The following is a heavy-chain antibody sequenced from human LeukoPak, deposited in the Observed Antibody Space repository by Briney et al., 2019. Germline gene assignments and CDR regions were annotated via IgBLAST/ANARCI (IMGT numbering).Heavy chain of an antibody. Sequence: GGSLRLSCTFTFNNYAMNWVRQAPGKGLEWVSAVSAGGATYYADSVKGRFTISRDNSKNTLFLQMNSLRAEDTAVYYCAKARAVVVVAATNYWGQGTLVTVSS. D-gene: IGHD2-15*01. CDR2: VSAGGAT. CDR1: TFNNYA. CDR3: AKARAVVVVAATNY. J-gene: IGHJ4*02. V-gene: IGHV3-23*01.